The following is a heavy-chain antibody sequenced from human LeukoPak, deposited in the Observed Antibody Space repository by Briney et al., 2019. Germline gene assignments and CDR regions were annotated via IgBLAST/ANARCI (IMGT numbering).Heavy chain of an antibody. CDR1: GYTFTSYA. D-gene: IGHD3-3*01. Sequence: ASVKVSCKASGYTFTSYAMNWVRQAPGQGLEWMGWINTNTGNPTYAQGFTGRFVFSLDTSVSTAYLQISSLKAEDTAVYYCAREEYDFWSGYVDYYYYMDVGGKGTTVTVPS. CDR3: AREEYDFWSGYVDYYYYMDV. J-gene: IGHJ6*03. V-gene: IGHV7-4-1*02. CDR2: INTNTGNP.